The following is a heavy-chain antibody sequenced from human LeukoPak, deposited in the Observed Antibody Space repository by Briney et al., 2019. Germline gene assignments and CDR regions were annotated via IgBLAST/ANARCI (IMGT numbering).Heavy chain of an antibody. J-gene: IGHJ4*02. CDR1: GFTFSSYS. Sequence: SGGSLRLSCAASGFTFSSYSMNWVRQAPGKGLEWVSYISYNSGTIYYADAAKGRFTISRDNAKNSLYLQMNSLRAEDTAVYYCARDWYFDYWGQGTLVTVSS. CDR3: ARDWYFDY. V-gene: IGHV3-48*01. CDR2: ISYNSGTI.